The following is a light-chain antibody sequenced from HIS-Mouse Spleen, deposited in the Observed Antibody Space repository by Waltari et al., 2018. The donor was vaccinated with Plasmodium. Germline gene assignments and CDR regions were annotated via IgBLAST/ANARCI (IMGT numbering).Light chain of an antibody. J-gene: IGLJ3*02. V-gene: IGLV5-37*01. CDR1: SDINVGSYN. Sequence: QPVLTQPPSSSASPGESARLTCTLPSDINVGSYNIYWYNQQPGSPPRYPLYYYSDSDKGQGSGVPSRFSGSKDASANTGILLISGLQSEDEADYYCMIWPSNASGVFGGGTKLTVL. CDR2: YYSDSDK. CDR3: MIWPSNASGV.